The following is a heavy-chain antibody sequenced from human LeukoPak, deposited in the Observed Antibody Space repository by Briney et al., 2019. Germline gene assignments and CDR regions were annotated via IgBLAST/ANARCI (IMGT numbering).Heavy chain of an antibody. J-gene: IGHJ6*02. CDR1: DFTFSSYE. CDR2: ISSSGSTI. Sequence: GGSLRLSCAAPDFTFSSYEMNWVRQAPGKGLEWVSYISSSGSTIYYADSVKGRFTISRDNAKNSLYLQMNSLRAEDTAVYYCARDHNYYYGMDVWGQGTTVTVSS. V-gene: IGHV3-48*03. CDR3: ARDHNYYYGMDV.